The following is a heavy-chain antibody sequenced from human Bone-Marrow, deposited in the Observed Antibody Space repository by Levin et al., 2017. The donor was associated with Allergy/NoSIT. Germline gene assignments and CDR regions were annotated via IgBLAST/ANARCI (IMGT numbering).Heavy chain of an antibody. Sequence: GSLRLSCTVSGGSIKNYYWSWVRQPVGQRLEWIGRIYTSGSTVYNPSLQSRITMSVDTSNNQFSLRLTSVTAADTAMYFCARVLTGLGTGDYFDMWGQGTLVTVS. CDR2: IYTSGST. V-gene: IGHV4-4*07. J-gene: IGHJ4*02. D-gene: IGHD1-14*01. CDR1: GGSIKNYY. CDR3: ARVLTGLGTGDYFDM.